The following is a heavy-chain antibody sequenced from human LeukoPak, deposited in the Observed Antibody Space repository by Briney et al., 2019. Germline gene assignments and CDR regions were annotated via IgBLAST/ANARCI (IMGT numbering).Heavy chain of an antibody. CDR2: ISSSGSTI. V-gene: IGHV3-48*03. CDR3: ASTHYYDSSGSFDY. D-gene: IGHD3-22*01. J-gene: IGHJ4*02. CDR1: GFTFSSYE. Sequence: GGSLRLSRAASGFTFSSYEMNWVRQAPGKGLEWVSYISSSGSTIYYADSVKGRFTISRDNAKNSLYLQMNSLRAEDTAVYYCASTHYYDSSGSFDYWGQGTLVTVSS.